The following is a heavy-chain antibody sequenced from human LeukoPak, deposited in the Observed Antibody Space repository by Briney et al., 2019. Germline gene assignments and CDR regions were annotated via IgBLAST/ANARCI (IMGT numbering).Heavy chain of an antibody. V-gene: IGHV4-34*01. CDR1: GGPLNGYY. CDR2: INHSGTT. J-gene: IGHJ4*02. CDR3: ARGGSYPTRNDY. Sequence: SETLSLTCSIYGGPLNGYYWSWIRQPPGKGLEWIGEINHSGTTNYNPSLESRVTISVDTSKNQFSLKLSSMTAADTAVYYCARGGSYPTRNDYWGQGTPVTVSS. D-gene: IGHD1-26*01.